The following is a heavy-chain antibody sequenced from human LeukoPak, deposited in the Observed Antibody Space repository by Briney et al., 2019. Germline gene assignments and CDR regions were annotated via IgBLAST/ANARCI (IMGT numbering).Heavy chain of an antibody. D-gene: IGHD6-13*01. J-gene: IGHJ4*02. CDR2: ISGDGGST. V-gene: IGHV3-43*02. CDR1: GFTFDDYA. CDR3: AKDIEIAAAGTGFDY. Sequence: GGSLRLPCAASGFTFDDYAMHWVRQAPGKGLEWVSLISGDGGSTYYADSVKGRFTISRDNSKNSLYLQMNSLRTEDTALYYCAKDIEIAAAGTGFDYWGQGTLVTVSS.